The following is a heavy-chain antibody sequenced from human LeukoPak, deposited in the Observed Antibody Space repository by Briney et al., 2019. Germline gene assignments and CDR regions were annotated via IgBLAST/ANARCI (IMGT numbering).Heavy chain of an antibody. CDR3: ARARCSSTSCTAFDI. CDR1: GGSISSGDYC. D-gene: IGHD2-2*01. CDR2: IYYSGST. Sequence: SETLSLTCTVSGGSISSGDYCWNWIRQHPGKGLEWIGYIYYSGSTYYNPSLKSRVTISVDTSKNQFSLKLSSVTAADTAVYYCARARCSSTSCTAFDIWGQGTMVTVSS. V-gene: IGHV4-30-4*08. J-gene: IGHJ3*02.